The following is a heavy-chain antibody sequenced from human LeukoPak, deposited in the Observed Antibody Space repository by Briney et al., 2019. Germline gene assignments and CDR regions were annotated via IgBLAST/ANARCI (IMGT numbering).Heavy chain of an antibody. CDR1: GGSISSYY. J-gene: IGHJ3*02. V-gene: IGHV4-4*07. Sequence: KSSETLSLTCTVSGGSISSYYWSWIRQPAGKGLECIGHIYGSGSTTYNPSLRRRVTMSVDTSKHQFSLKVTSVTAADTAVYYCARVGKTVAGTGTFDIWGEGTMVTVSS. CDR2: IYGSGST. CDR3: ARVGKTVAGTGTFDI. D-gene: IGHD6-19*01.